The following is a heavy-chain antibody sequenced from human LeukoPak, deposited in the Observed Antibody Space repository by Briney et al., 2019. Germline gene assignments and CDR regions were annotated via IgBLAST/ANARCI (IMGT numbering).Heavy chain of an antibody. D-gene: IGHD2-2*01. CDR3: ARDFGPCSSTRCYRGKFDY. CDR2: INPNSGDT. CDR1: GYTFTGYY. V-gene: IGHV1-2*02. J-gene: IGHJ4*02. Sequence: GASVKVSCKASGYTFTGYYMHWVRQAPGQGLEWMGWINPNSGDTKYAQKFQGRVTMTRDTSISTAYMELSRLRSDDTAVYYCARDFGPCSSTRCYRGKFDYWGQGTLVTVSS.